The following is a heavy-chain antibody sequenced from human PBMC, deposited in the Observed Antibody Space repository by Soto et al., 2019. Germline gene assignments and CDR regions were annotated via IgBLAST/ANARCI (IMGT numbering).Heavy chain of an antibody. Sequence: SETLSLTCTVSGGSISSSSYYWGWIRQPPGKGLEWIGSIYYSGSTYYNPSLKSRVTISVDTSKSQFSLKLSSVTAADTAVYYCARGVPSYKWFGESGGEWFDPWGQRTLVTVSS. CDR1: GGSISSSSYY. J-gene: IGHJ5*02. D-gene: IGHD3-10*01. CDR2: IYYSGST. V-gene: IGHV4-39*01. CDR3: ARGVPSYKWFGESGGEWFDP.